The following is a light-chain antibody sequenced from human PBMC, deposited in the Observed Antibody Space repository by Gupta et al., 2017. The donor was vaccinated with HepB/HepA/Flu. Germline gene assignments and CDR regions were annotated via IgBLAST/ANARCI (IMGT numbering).Light chain of an antibody. V-gene: IGKV1-33*01. Sequence: DIQMTQSPSSLSASVGDRVTITCQSSQDISNYLNWYQQKPGKAPKLLIYAASNLETGVPARFSGSGSGTDFTFTISSLQPEDIATYYCQQDYNLPLTFGGGTKVEIK. J-gene: IGKJ4*01. CDR1: QDISNY. CDR2: AAS. CDR3: QQDYNLPLT.